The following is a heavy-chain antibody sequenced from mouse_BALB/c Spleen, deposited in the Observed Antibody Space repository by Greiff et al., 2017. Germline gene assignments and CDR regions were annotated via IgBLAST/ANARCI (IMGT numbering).Heavy chain of an antibody. CDR2: ISNGGGST. V-gene: IGHV5-12-2*01. CDR3: ARHGLYYYGSSYVAMDY. J-gene: IGHJ4*01. Sequence: EVKVVESGGGLVQPGGSLKLSCAASGFTFSSYTMSWVRQTPEKRLEWVAYISNGGGSTYYPDTVKGRFTISRDNAKNTLYLQMSSLKSEDTAMYYCARHGLYYYGSSYVAMDYWGQGTSVTVSS. D-gene: IGHD1-1*01. CDR1: GFTFSSYT.